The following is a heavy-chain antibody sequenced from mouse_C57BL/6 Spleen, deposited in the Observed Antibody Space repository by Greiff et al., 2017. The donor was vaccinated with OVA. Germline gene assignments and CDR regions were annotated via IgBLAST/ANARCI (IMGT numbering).Heavy chain of an antibody. J-gene: IGHJ2*01. V-gene: IGHV1-64*01. Sequence: VQLQQPGAELVKPGASVKLSCKASGYTFTSYWMHWVKQMPGQGLEWIGMIHPNSGSTNYNEKFKSKATLTVDKSSSPAYMQLSSLTSEDSAVYYCARRGDGLDYWGQGTTLTVSS. D-gene: IGHD2-3*01. CDR3: ARRGDGLDY. CDR1: GYTFTSYW. CDR2: IHPNSGST.